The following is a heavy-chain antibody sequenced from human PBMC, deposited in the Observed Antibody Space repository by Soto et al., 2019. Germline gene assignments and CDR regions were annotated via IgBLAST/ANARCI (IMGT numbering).Heavy chain of an antibody. D-gene: IGHD1-26*01. Sequence: ASVKVSCKASGYTFTSYGISWVRQAPGQGLEWMGWISAYNGNTNYAQKLQGRVTMTTDTSTSTAYMELRSLRSDDTAVYYCARDEGRGGATGYYYYYYGMDVWGQGTTVTVSS. J-gene: IGHJ6*02. CDR1: GYTFTSYG. CDR3: ARDEGRGGATGYYYYYYGMDV. CDR2: ISAYNGNT. V-gene: IGHV1-18*04.